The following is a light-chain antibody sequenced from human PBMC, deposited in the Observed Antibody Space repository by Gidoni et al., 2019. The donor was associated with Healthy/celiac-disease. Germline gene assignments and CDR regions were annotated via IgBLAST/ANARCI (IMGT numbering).Light chain of an antibody. V-gene: IGKV3-11*01. J-gene: IGKJ1*01. CDR2: DAS. CDR1: QCVSSY. Sequence: EIVLTQSPATLSLPPGERATLSCRASQCVSSYLAWYQQKPGQAPRLLIYDASNRATGIPARFSGSGSGTDFTLTISSLEPEDFAVYYCQQRSNWPRTFGQGTKVEIK. CDR3: QQRSNWPRT.